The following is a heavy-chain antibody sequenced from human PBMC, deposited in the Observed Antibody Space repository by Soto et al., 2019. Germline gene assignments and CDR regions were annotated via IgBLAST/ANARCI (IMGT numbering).Heavy chain of an antibody. CDR2: INVYNGDR. CDR1: GYIFTKYG. Sequence: QVQVVQSGPELKKPGASVKVSCKAQGYIFTKYGIGWVRQDPGHGLEWMGLINVYNGDRKVAQKFQDRVSMTSDKATDTGYMELKSLRSGETAVYCCARLHLGGERMVNGFDPWGQGTLVTVSS. V-gene: IGHV1-18*01. D-gene: IGHD2-21*01. J-gene: IGHJ5*02. CDR3: ARLHLGGERMVNGFDP.